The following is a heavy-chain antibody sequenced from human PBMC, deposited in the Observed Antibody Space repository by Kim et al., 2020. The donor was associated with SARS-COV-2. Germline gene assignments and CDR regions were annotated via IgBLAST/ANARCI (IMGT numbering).Heavy chain of an antibody. CDR1: GFTFSSYT. J-gene: IGHJ6*01. V-gene: IGHV3-23*01. Sequence: GGSLRLSCAASGFTFSSYTMSWVRQAPGNGLEWVSTITGAGGATKYSDAVEGRFTISRDNSRNTLFLQMNSLRAEDSAVYYCAKPLPMAYYDGSGSDFWG. D-gene: IGHD3-22*01. CDR2: ITGAGGAT. CDR3: AKPLPMAYYDGSGSDF.